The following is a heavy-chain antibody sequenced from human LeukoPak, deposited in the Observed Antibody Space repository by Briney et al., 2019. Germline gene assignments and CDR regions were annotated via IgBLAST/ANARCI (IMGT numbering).Heavy chain of an antibody. J-gene: IGHJ4*02. Sequence: SVKVSCKASGGTFSSYAISWVRQAPGQGLEWMGGIIPIFGTANYAQKLQGRVTITADESTSTAYMELSSLRSEDTAVYYCARARELGYCSGGSCYSRYYFDYWGQGTLVTVSS. CDR2: IIPIFGTA. V-gene: IGHV1-69*13. D-gene: IGHD2-15*01. CDR3: ARARELGYCSGGSCYSRYYFDY. CDR1: GGTFSSYA.